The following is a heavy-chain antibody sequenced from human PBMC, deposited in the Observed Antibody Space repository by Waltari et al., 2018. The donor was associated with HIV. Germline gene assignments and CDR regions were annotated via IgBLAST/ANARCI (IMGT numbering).Heavy chain of an antibody. D-gene: IGHD6-13*01. V-gene: IGHV4-59*08. CDR1: NGSLTGYF. Sequence: QVQLHESGPGLVKSSEPLSVTCSVSNGSLTGYFGSWIRQTPGTGLEWIGYVSYMGNTNYNPSLKGRVTISLDASKKEFSLDLRSVVAADTAVYYCAGHRLAATGHFDDWGQGTLVTVSS. CDR2: VSYMGNT. J-gene: IGHJ4*02. CDR3: AGHRLAATGHFDD.